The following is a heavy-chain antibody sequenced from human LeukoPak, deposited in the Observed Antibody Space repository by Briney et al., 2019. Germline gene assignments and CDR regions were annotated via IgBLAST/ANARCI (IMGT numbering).Heavy chain of an antibody. D-gene: IGHD5-12*01. CDR1: GGSISSGSYY. CDR3: ARAATIFDDAFDI. CDR2: IYTSGST. J-gene: IGHJ3*02. Sequence: SETLTLTCTVSGGSISSGSYYWSWIRQPAGKGLEWIGRIYTSGSTNYNPSLKSRVTISVDTSKNQFSLKLSSVTAADTAVYYCARAATIFDDAFDIWGQGTMVTVSS. V-gene: IGHV4-61*02.